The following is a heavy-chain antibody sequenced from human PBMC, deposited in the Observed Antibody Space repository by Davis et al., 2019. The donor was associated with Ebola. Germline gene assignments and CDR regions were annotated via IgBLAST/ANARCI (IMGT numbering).Heavy chain of an antibody. CDR3: ARDRGGDYSFDY. CDR1: GYTFTYRY. J-gene: IGHJ4*02. Sequence: ASVKVSCKASGYTFTYRYLHWVRQAPGQGLEWMGRINPNSGGTNYAQKFQGRVTMTRDTSISTAYMELSRLRSDDTAVYYCARDRGGDYSFDYWGQGTLVTVSS. D-gene: IGHD3-10*01. CDR2: INPNSGGT. V-gene: IGHV1-2*06.